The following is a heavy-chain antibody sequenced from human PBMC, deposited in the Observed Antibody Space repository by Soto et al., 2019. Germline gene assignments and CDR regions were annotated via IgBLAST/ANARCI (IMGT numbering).Heavy chain of an antibody. CDR2: IYYSGGT. D-gene: IGHD6-13*01. J-gene: IGHJ4*02. CDR3: ARESRSWYGSIWDY. V-gene: IGHV4-59*12. CDR1: GGSISSYY. Sequence: SETLSLTCTVSGGSISSYYWSWIRQPPGKGLEWIGYIYYSGGTNYNPSLKSRVTISVDTSKNQFSLKLSSVTAADTAVYYCARESRSWYGSIWDYWGQGTLVTVSS.